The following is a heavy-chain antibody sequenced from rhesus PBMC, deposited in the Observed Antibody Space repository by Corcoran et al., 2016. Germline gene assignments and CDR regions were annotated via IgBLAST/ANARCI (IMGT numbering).Heavy chain of an antibody. CDR1: VVSLRIGYD. J-gene: IGHJ4*01. Sequence: QVQLQESVPGVVKPSEPLSLNCAVSVVSLRIGYDWCWIRQPPGKGLECIGYIYGSSGTTNKTPSIKKLVNISKDATKNQFSLQLSCVTATDTAVYSCARVLPVAMMGFDYWGQGVLVTVSS. D-gene: IGHD2-21*01. CDR3: ARVLPVAMMGFDY. V-gene: IGHV4-76*01. CDR2: IYGSSGTT.